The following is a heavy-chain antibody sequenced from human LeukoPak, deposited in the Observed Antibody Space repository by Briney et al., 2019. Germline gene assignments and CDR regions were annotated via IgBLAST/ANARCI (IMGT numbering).Heavy chain of an antibody. J-gene: IGHJ5*02. CDR2: INHSGST. V-gene: IGHV4-34*01. Sequence: SETLSLTCAVYGGSFSGYYWSWIRQPPGKGLEWNGEINHSGSTNYNPSLKSRVTISVDTSKNQFSLKLSSVTAADTAVYYYASSITMVRGVKENWFDPWGQGTLVTVSS. CDR1: GGSFSGYY. D-gene: IGHD3-10*01. CDR3: ASSITMVRGVKENWFDP.